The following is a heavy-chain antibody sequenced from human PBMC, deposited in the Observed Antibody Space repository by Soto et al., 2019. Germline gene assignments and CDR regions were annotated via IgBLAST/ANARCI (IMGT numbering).Heavy chain of an antibody. Sequence: EVQLVESGGGLGQPGGSLRLSCAASGFTFDDYAMHWVRHAPGKGLEWVSGISWNSDNVGYGDSVKGRFTISRDNAKNPLYLQMNGLRAEDTAFYYCAKDTQSSNLNALDVWGQGTTVTVSS. CDR1: GFTFDDYA. CDR3: AKDTQSSNLNALDV. CDR2: ISWNSDNV. J-gene: IGHJ3*01. V-gene: IGHV3-9*01. D-gene: IGHD6-13*01.